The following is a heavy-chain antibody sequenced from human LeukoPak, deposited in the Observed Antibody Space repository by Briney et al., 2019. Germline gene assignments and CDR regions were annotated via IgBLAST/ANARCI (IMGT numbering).Heavy chain of an antibody. D-gene: IGHD2-2*01. CDR1: GYTFTSYD. CDR3: ARGSCSSTSCYVFSLDFDY. V-gene: IGHV1-8*01. CDR2: MNPNSGNT. J-gene: IGHJ4*02. Sequence: ASVKVSCKASGYTFTSYDINWVRQATGQGLEWMGWMNPNSGNTGYAQKFQGRVTMTRNTSISTAYMELSSLRSEDTAGYYCARGSCSSTSCYVFSLDFDYWGQGTLVTVSS.